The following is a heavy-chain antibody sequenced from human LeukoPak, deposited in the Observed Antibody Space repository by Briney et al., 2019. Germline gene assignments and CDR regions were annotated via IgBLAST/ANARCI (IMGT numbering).Heavy chain of an antibody. CDR3: AKAVGSSGYFSRDAFDI. Sequence: GGSLRLAYAPSGFTFSSYAMSWVRQAPGKGLEWVAVISGGGSGTYYADSVRGRFTISRDNSKNTVYLQMNSLRAEDTAIYYCAKAVGSSGYFSRDAFDIWGQGTMVTVSS. CDR2: ISGGGSGT. D-gene: IGHD3-22*01. CDR1: GFTFSSYA. V-gene: IGHV3-23*01. J-gene: IGHJ3*02.